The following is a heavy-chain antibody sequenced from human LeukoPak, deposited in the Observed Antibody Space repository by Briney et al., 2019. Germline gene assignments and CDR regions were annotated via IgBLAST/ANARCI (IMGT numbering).Heavy chain of an antibody. CDR2: IRSYVDGGTT. Sequence: PGGSLRLSCRISGLTFSNAWLTWVREVPGKGLEWVGHIRSYVDGGTTEYAASVRDRFIISRDDSKNTLHLQMSSLKTEETAVYFCARDLPLSGARFFQHWGQGTLVTVSS. D-gene: IGHD6-25*01. CDR3: ARDLPLSGARFFQH. V-gene: IGHV3-15*01. CDR1: GLTFSNAW. J-gene: IGHJ1*01.